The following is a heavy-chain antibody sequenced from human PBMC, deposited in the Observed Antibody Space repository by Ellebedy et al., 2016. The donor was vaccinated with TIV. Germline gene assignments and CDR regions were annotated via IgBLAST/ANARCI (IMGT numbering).Heavy chain of an antibody. D-gene: IGHD2-8*02. CDR1: GFIFSSSV. V-gene: IGHV3-30-3*01. Sequence: GGSLRLSCTAPGFIFSSSVMHWVRQAPGKGLAWVAAISYVGGNQYFSDSVKGRFTISRDNSRNTLYLQMNSLRVEDTGVYYCATQYSTGSDYWGQGTLVTVSS. CDR3: ATQYSTGSDY. CDR2: ISYVGGNQ. J-gene: IGHJ4*02.